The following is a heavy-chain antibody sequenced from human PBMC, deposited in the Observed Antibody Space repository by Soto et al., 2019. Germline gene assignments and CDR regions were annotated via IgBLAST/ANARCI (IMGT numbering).Heavy chain of an antibody. CDR3: ARGNCSSPNCYSFSGYYGMDV. D-gene: IGHD2-2*01. Sequence: SETLSLTCTVSGGSISSYYWSWIRQPAGKGLEWIGRIYTSGSTNYNPSLKSRVTMSLDTSKHQFPLKLTSVTAADTALYYCARGNCSSPNCYSFSGYYGMDVWGQGTTVTVSS. V-gene: IGHV4-4*07. CDR2: IYTSGST. J-gene: IGHJ6*02. CDR1: GGSISSYY.